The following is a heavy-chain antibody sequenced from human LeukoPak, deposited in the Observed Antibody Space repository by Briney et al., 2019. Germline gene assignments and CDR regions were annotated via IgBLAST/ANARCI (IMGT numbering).Heavy chain of an antibody. D-gene: IGHD2-15*01. V-gene: IGHV3-7*01. J-gene: IGHJ4*02. CDR2: INQDGSEK. Sequence: GGSRRLSCAASGFTFSSYWMSWVRQAPGKGLEWVANINQDGSEKYYVDSVKGRFTISRDNAKNSLYLQMSSLRAEDTALYYCASRSSVAASGPGWGQGTLVTVSS. CDR1: GFTFSSYW. CDR3: ASRSSVAASGPG.